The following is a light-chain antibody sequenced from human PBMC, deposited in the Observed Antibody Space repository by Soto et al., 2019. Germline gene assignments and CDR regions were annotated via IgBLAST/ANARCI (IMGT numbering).Light chain of an antibody. CDR2: ANS. CDR3: SSFTSTSTYV. Sequence: QSVLTQPPSVSGAPGQRVTISCTGSSSNIGAGYDVHWYQQLPGTAPELLIYANSNRPSGVPDRFSGSKSGTSASLAITGLQAEDEADYYCSSFTSTSTYVFGTGTKLTVL. J-gene: IGLJ1*01. CDR1: SSNIGAGYD. V-gene: IGLV1-40*01.